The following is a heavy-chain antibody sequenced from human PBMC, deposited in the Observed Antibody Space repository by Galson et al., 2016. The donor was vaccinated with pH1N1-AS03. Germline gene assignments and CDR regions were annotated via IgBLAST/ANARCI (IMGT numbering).Heavy chain of an antibody. D-gene: IGHD1-26*01. CDR2: INPNNGVT. V-gene: IGHV1-2*04. Sequence: SGYIFTDFYVHWVRQAPGQGLEWMGWINPNNGVTNYAQKFQAWVTMTGDTSISTAYMELYGLKSDDTAVYYCARDPRGPCSSATCATTYYFGMDVWGQGTTVIASS. J-gene: IGHJ6*02. CDR1: GYIFTDFY. CDR3: ARDPRGPCSSATCATTYYFGMDV.